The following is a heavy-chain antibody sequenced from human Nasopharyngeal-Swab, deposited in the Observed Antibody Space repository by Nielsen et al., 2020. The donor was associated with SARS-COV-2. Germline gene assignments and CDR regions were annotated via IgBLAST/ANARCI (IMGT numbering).Heavy chain of an antibody. CDR1: GFIFHRFA. Sequence: SLMTSCAASGFIFHRFAMHWVRQAPGKGLEWVALISFDGTNKYYAGSVRGRFTISRDTSTNTLYLQMNSLGAEDTAVYYCAGGQGTVTTYYYYGMDVWGQGTTVTVSS. CDR2: ISFDGTNK. D-gene: IGHD4-17*01. CDR3: AGGQGTVTTYYYYGMDV. V-gene: IGHV3-30*04. J-gene: IGHJ6*02.